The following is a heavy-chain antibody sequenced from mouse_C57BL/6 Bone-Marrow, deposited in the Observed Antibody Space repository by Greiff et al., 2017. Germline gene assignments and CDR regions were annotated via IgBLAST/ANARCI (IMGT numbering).Heavy chain of an antibody. CDR2: IDPSDSYT. Sequence: QVQLQQPGAELVKPGASVKLSCKASGYTFTSYWMQWVKQRPGQGLEWIGEIDPSDSYTNYNPKVKGKATLTVDTSSSTAYMQLSSLTSEDSAVYYCASPGAWFAYWGQGTLVTVSA. J-gene: IGHJ3*01. V-gene: IGHV1-50*01. CDR1: GYTFTSYW. D-gene: IGHD4-1*01. CDR3: ASPGAWFAY.